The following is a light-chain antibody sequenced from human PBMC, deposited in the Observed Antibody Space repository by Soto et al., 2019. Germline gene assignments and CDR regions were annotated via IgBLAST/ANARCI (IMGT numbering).Light chain of an antibody. J-gene: IGLJ2*01. CDR3: CSYAGSYTYV. Sequence: QSALTQPRSVSGSPGQSVTISCTGTSSDVGGYNFVSWYQQQPGKAPTLMIFDVTHRPSGVPDRFSGSKSANTASLTISGLQAEDEADYYCCSYAGSYTYVFGGGTKLTVL. CDR1: SSDVGGYNF. CDR2: DVT. V-gene: IGLV2-11*01.